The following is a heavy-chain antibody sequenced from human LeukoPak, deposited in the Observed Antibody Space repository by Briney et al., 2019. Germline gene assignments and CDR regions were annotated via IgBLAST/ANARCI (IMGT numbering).Heavy chain of an antibody. CDR1: GYTFTGYY. V-gene: IGHV1-2*02. CDR3: ARDAGEKYNWFDP. J-gene: IGHJ5*02. D-gene: IGHD3-16*01. Sequence: GASVKVSCKASGYTFTGYYMHWVRQAPGQGLEWMGWINPNSGGTNYAQKFQGRVTMTRDTSISTAYMELSRLRSDDTAVYYCARDAGEKYNWFDPWGQGTLVTVSS. CDR2: INPNSGGT.